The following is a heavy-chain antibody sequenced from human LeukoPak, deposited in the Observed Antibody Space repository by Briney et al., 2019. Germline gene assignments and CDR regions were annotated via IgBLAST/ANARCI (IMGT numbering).Heavy chain of an antibody. CDR2: IYSGGST. D-gene: IGHD5-12*01. CDR3: ARDGWGYSGYDF. Sequence: PGGSLRLSCAASGFTVSSNYMSWVRQAPGKGLEWVSVIYSGGSTYYADSVKGRLTISRDNSKNTLYLQMNSLRAEDTAVYYCARDGWGYSGYDFWGQGTLVTVSS. CDR1: GFTVSSNY. V-gene: IGHV3-53*01. J-gene: IGHJ4*02.